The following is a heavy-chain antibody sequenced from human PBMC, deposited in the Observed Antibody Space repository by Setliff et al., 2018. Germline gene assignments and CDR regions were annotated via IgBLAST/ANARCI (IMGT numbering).Heavy chain of an antibody. CDR1: GYTFTNYG. V-gene: IGHV1-18*01. D-gene: IGHD6-19*01. CDR2: ISAYDGNT. Sequence: ASVKVSCKASGYTFTNYGITWVRQAPGQGLEWMAWISAYDGNTKYTLKLRGRVTLTTDTPTTTAYMDLRGLRSDDTAVYYCARTPPNRGLSNGWYVDYWGQGALVTVSS. CDR3: ARTPPNRGLSNGWYVDY. J-gene: IGHJ4*02.